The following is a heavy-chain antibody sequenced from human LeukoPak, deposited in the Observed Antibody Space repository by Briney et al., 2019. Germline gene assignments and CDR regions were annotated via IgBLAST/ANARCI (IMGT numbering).Heavy chain of an antibody. CDR3: AKGRVLLWFGELSTDFDY. CDR1: GFTFSSYG. J-gene: IGHJ4*02. CDR2: ISSSGSTI. V-gene: IGHV3-48*03. Sequence: PGGSLRLSCAASGFTFSSYGMNWVRQAPGKGLEWVSYISSSGSTIYYADSVKGRFTISRDNAKNTLYLQMNSLRVEDTAVYYCAKGRVLLWFGELSTDFDYWGQGTLVTVSS. D-gene: IGHD3-10*01.